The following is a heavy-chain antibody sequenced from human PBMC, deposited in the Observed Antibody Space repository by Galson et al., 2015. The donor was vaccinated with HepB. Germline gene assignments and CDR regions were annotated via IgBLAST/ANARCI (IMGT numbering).Heavy chain of an antibody. J-gene: IGHJ3*01. V-gene: IGHV3-9*01. CDR1: GFTFDDYA. CDR3: AKDFGGAGHGPYDAFDF. Sequence: SLRLSCAASGFTFDDYAMHWVRQAPGKGLEWVSGITWNSGSIDYADSVKGRFTISRDNAKNSLYLQMNSLRAEDTALYYCAKDFGGAGHGPYDAFDFWGQGTMVTVSS. D-gene: IGHD3-16*01. CDR2: ITWNSGSI.